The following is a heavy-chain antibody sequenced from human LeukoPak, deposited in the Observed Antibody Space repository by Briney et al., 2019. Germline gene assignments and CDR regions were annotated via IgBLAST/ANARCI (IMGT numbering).Heavy chain of an antibody. CDR3: AREGPIVGATHLVDY. CDR2: INPNSGGT. J-gene: IGHJ4*02. V-gene: IGHV1-2*02. Sequence: ASVKVSCKASGYTFTDYYMYWVRQAPGQGLEWMGGINPNSGGTNYAQKFQGRVTMTRDTSISTAYMELSRLRSDDTAVYYCAREGPIVGATHLVDYWGQGTLVTVSS. D-gene: IGHD1-26*01. CDR1: GYTFTDYY.